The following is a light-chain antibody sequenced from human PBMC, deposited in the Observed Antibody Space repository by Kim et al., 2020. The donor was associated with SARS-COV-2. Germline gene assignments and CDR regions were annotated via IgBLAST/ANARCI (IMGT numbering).Light chain of an antibody. CDR3: QAWDSSTYV. CDR1: KLGDKY. CDR2: QDS. J-gene: IGLJ1*01. Sequence: SGSPGQTASITCSGDKLGDKYACWYQQKPGQSPVLVIDQDSKRPSGIPERFSGSNSGNTATLTISGTQAMDEADYYCQAWDSSTYVFGTGTKVTVL. V-gene: IGLV3-1*01.